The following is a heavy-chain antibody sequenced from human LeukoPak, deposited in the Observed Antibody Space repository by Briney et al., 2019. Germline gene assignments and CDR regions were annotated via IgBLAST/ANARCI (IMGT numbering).Heavy chain of an antibody. D-gene: IGHD2-2*01. CDR3: ARDRAGTIVVVPAAPGHYYMDV. CDR2: ISGSGGST. J-gene: IGHJ6*03. V-gene: IGHV3-23*01. Sequence: PGGSLRLSCAASGFTFSSYAMSWVRQAPGKGLEWVSAISGSGGSTYYADSVKGRFTISRDNSKNTLYLQMNSLRAEDTAVYYCARDRAGTIVVVPAAPGHYYMDVWGKGTTVTVSS. CDR1: GFTFSSYA.